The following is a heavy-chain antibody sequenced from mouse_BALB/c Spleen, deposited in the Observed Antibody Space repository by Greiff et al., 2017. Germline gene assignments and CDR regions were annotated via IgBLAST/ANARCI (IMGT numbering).Heavy chain of an antibody. D-gene: IGHD1-1*01. CDR3: ARVTTVVEWYFDV. Sequence: VQLKESGPGLVKPSQSLSLTCTVTGYSITSDYAWNWIRQFPGNKLEWMGYISYSGSTSYNPSLKSRISITREPSKNQFFLQLNSVTTEDTATYYCARVTTVVEWYFDVWGAGTTVTVAA. V-gene: IGHV3-2*02. J-gene: IGHJ1*01. CDR1: GYSITSDYA. CDR2: ISYSGST.